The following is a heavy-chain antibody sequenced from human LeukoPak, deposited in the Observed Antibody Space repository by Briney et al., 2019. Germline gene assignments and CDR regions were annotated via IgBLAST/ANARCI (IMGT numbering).Heavy chain of an antibody. Sequence: SETLSLTCTVTGVSISRYYWSWIRQPPGKGLEWIGYINDSGSTDYNPSLKSRVTISADTSSNQFSLKLNSVTAADPAIYYCARHLAARSGAARYLDSWGQRTLVTVSS. CDR3: ARHLAARSGAARYLDS. CDR1: GVSISRYY. J-gene: IGHJ4*02. V-gene: IGHV4-59*08. CDR2: INDSGST. D-gene: IGHD4/OR15-4a*01.